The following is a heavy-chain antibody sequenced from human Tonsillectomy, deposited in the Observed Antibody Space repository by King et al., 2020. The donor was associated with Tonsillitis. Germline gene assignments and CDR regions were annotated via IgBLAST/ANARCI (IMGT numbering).Heavy chain of an antibody. Sequence: LQLQESGPGRVKPSETLSLTCTVSGGSINSSDYYWGWIRQPPGKGLEWIGSIYHSGTTYDNPSLKSRVTMSVDTSKNQFSLKLNSVTAADTAVYYCASLNLGYYIDYWGQGTLVTVSS. V-gene: IGHV4-39*07. CDR1: GGSINSSDYY. J-gene: IGHJ4*02. CDR3: ASLNLGYYIDY. CDR2: IYHSGTT.